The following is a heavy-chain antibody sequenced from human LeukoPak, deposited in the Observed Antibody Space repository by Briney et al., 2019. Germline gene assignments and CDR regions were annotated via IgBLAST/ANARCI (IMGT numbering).Heavy chain of an antibody. V-gene: IGHV3-21*01. D-gene: IGHD3-10*01. CDR2: ISSSSSYI. Sequence: GGSLRLSCAASGFTFSSYSMNWVRQAPGKGLEWVSSISSSSSYIYYADSVKGRFTISRDNAKNSLYLQMNSLRAEDTAVYYCARDQRDYLTYYMDVWGKGTTVTVSS. CDR3: ARDQRDYLTYYMDV. J-gene: IGHJ6*03. CDR1: GFTFSSYS.